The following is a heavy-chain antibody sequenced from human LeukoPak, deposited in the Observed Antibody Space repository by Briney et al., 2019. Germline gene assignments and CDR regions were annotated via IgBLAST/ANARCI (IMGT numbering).Heavy chain of an antibody. CDR3: ARVMTTAATRGYFDL. V-gene: IGHV4-34*01. Sequence: SETLSLTCAVYGGSFSGYYWSWIRQPPGKGLEWIGEINHSGSTNYNPSLKSRVTISVDTSKNQFSLKLSSVTAADTAVYYCARVMTTAATRGYFDLWGRGTLVTVSS. D-gene: IGHD4-23*01. CDR2: INHSGST. J-gene: IGHJ2*01. CDR1: GGSFSGYY.